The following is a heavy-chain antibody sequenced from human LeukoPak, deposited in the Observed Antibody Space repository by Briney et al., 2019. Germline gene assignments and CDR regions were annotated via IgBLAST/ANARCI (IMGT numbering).Heavy chain of an antibody. Sequence: GGSLRLSCAASGFTFSSYAMSWVRQAPGKGLEWVSAISGSGGSTYYADSVKGRFTISRDNSKNTLYLQMNSLRAEDTAVYYCARFNNDILTGFQNWGQGTLVTVSS. D-gene: IGHD3-9*01. V-gene: IGHV3-23*01. CDR2: ISGSGGST. CDR3: ARFNNDILTGFQN. CDR1: GFTFSSYA. J-gene: IGHJ1*01.